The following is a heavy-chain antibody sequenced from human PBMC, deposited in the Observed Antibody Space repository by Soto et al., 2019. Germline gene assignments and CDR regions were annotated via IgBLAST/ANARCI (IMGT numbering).Heavy chain of an antibody. D-gene: IGHD3-22*01. J-gene: IGHJ3*02. Sequence: PGGSLRISCAASGFTFSDYYMSWIRQAPGKGLEWVSYISSSSSYTNYADSVKGRFTISRDNAKNSLYLQMNSLRAEDTAVYYCARGRSVYYYDSSGDAFDIWGQGTMVTVSS. CDR3: ARGRSVYYYDSSGDAFDI. CDR2: ISSSSSYT. CDR1: GFTFSDYY. V-gene: IGHV3-11*03.